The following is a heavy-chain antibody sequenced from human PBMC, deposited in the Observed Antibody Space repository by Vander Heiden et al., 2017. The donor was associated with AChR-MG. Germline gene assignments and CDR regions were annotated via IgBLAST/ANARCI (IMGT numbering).Heavy chain of an antibody. V-gene: IGHV1-69*06. J-gene: IGHJ4*01. CDR3: ARALGVGAKQPRGFDY. D-gene: IGHD1-26*01. CDR2: IINICGTA. Sequence: QVQLVQSGAEVKKPGSSVKVSCKAAGGTFSSYAISWVRQDPGQGLGGRGGIINICGTANYAQKFQGRVTITADKSTSTADMELSSLRSEDTAVYYCARALGVGAKQPRGFDYWGDGTLVTVSS. CDR1: GGTFSSYA.